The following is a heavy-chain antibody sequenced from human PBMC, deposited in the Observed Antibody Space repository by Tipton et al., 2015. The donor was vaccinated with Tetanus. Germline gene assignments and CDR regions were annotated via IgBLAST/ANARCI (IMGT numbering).Heavy chain of an antibody. CDR3: SRGVDRTKAGID. V-gene: IGHV4-39*01. Sequence: TLSLTCTVSGATVSRSNYHWGWIRQPPGKGLEWIGSISYSGSTYYNPSLKSRVAISVDTSKNQFSLKLSSVTAADTAVYYCSRGVDRTKAGIDWGQGTRVTVSS. CDR1: GATVSRSNYH. CDR2: ISYSGST. D-gene: IGHD3-3*01. J-gene: IGHJ4*02.